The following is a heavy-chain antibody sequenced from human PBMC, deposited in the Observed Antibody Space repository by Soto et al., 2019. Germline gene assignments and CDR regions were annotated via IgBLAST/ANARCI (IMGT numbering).Heavy chain of an antibody. J-gene: IGHJ6*02. CDR2: INPSGGST. D-gene: IGHD5-12*01. V-gene: IGHV1-46*01. CDR1: GDTFTSYY. CDR3: ARGGRGGMDV. Sequence: ASVKLSCKASGDTFTSYYMHCVRQAPGQGLEWMGIINPSGGSTSYAQKFQGRVTMTRDTSTSTVYMELSSLRSEDTAVYYCARGGRGGMDVWGQGTTVTVSS.